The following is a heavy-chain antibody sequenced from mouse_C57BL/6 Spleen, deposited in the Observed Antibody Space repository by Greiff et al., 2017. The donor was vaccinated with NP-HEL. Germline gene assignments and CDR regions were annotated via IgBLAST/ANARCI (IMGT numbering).Heavy chain of an antibody. CDR2: IRSKSSNYAT. CDR1: GFTFNTYA. J-gene: IGHJ3*01. V-gene: IGHV10-3*01. Sequence: EVQLVESGGGLVQPKGSLKLSCAASGFTFNTYAMHWVRQAPGKGLEWVARIRSKSSNYATYYADSVKDRFTISRDDSQSMLYLQMNNLKTEDTAMYYCVRDDDYDGGRAWFAYWGQGTLVTVSA. D-gene: IGHD2-4*01. CDR3: VRDDDYDGGRAWFAY.